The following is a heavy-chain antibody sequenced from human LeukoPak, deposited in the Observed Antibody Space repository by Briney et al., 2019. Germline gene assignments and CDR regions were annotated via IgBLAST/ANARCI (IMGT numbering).Heavy chain of an antibody. Sequence: KASETLSLTCAVYGGSFSGYYWSWIRQPPGKGLEWIGEINHSGSTNYNPSLKSRVTISVDTSKNQFSLKLSSVTAADTAVYYWARGGVAGLDYWGQGTLVTVSS. D-gene: IGHD6-19*01. CDR2: INHSGST. V-gene: IGHV4-34*01. J-gene: IGHJ4*02. CDR3: ARGGVAGLDY. CDR1: GGSFSGYY.